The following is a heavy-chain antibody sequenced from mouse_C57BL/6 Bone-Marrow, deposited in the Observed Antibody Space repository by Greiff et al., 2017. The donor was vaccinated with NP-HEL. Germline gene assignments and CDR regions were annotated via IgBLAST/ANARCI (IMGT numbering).Heavy chain of an antibody. Sequence: VQLQQSGAELVRPGASVKLSCTASGFNIKDDYMHWVKQRPEQGLEWIGWIDPENGDTEYASKFQGKATITADTSSNTAYLQLSSLTSEDTAVYYCARRRKGDYAMDYWGQGTSVTVSS. V-gene: IGHV14-4*01. CDR3: ARRRKGDYAMDY. CDR1: GFNIKDDY. J-gene: IGHJ4*01. CDR2: IDPENGDT.